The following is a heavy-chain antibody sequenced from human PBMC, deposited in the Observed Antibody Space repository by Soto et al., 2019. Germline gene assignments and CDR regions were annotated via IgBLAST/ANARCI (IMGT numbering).Heavy chain of an antibody. D-gene: IGHD3-3*01. CDR3: PRAFTIFGVVITSYYSYGMDV. V-gene: IGHV6-1*01. J-gene: IGHJ6*02. Sequence: SQTLSLTCAISGDSVSSNSAAWNWIRQSPSRGLEWLGRTYYRSKWYNDYAVSVKSRITINPDTSKNQFSLQLNSVTPEDTAVYYCPRAFTIFGVVITSYYSYGMDVWGQGTTVTVSS. CDR2: TYYRSKWYN. CDR1: GDSVSSNSAA.